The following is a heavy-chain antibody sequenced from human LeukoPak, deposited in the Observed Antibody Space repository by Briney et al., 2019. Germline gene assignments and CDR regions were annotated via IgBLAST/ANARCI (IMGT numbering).Heavy chain of an antibody. D-gene: IGHD6-19*01. Sequence: PGGSLRLSCAASGFTFSSYWMSWVRQAPGKGLEWVANIKQDGSDKYYVDSVKGRFTISRDNAKNSLYLQMNSLRAEDTAVYYCAREVAGAVAGTPSWYFDLWGRGTLVTVSS. CDR3: AREVAGAVAGTPSWYFDL. J-gene: IGHJ2*01. CDR1: GFTFSSYW. CDR2: IKQDGSDK. V-gene: IGHV3-7*05.